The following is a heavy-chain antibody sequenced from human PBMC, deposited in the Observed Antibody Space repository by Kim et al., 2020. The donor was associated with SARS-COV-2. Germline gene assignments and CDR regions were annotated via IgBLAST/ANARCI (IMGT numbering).Heavy chain of an antibody. J-gene: IGHJ6*02. CDR2: SGSA. V-gene: IGHV4-4*02. CDR3: ARDRAMDV. Sequence: SGSANYHPSLKRQVTISVDKSKNPFSLKLGSLTAADTAVYYCARDRAMDVWGQGTTVTVSS.